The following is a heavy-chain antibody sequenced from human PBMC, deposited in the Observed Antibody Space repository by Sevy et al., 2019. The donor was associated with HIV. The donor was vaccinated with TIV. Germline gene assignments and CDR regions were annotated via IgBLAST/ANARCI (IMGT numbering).Heavy chain of an antibody. CDR3: ARTVCSITNCLTADAFDI. Sequence: GGSLRLSCAASGYTFSSYSMNWVRQAPGKGLEWVSSISGISNYIYYADSVKGRFTISSDNAKSSLYLQTNSLRAEDTAVYYCARTVCSITNCLTADAFDIWSQGTLVTVSS. V-gene: IGHV3-21*06. J-gene: IGHJ3*02. CDR1: GYTFSSYS. D-gene: IGHD2-2*01. CDR2: ISGISNYI.